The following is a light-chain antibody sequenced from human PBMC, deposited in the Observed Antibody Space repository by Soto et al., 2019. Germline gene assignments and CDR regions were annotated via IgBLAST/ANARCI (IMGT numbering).Light chain of an antibody. CDR3: QQYYSTPRT. CDR1: QSVLYSSNNENY. J-gene: IGKJ5*01. V-gene: IGKV4-1*01. CDR2: WAS. Sequence: VMTHSPDSLAVSLGERATINCKSSQSVLYSSNNENYLAWYQQKPGQPPKLLIYWASTRESGVPDRFSGSGSGTDFTLTISSLQAEDVAVYYCQQYYSTPRTFGQGTRLEIK.